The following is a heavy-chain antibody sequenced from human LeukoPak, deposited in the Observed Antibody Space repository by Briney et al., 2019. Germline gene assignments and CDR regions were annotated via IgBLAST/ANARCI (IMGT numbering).Heavy chain of an antibody. J-gene: IGHJ4*02. CDR1: GFTFGSYW. CDR3: VRHPGSYNVLTGYSYYFDY. D-gene: IGHD3-9*01. CDR2: IKHDGSEH. Sequence: PGGSLRLSCVGSGFTFGSYWMSWVRQAPGKGLEWVANIKHDGSEHYYADSVAGRFTISRDNAKNSLYLEMSSLRAEDAAVYFCVRHPGSYNVLTGYSYYFDYWGQGTLVTVSS. V-gene: IGHV3-7*01.